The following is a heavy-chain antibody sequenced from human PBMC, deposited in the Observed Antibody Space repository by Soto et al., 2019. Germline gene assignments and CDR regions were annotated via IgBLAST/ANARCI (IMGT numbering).Heavy chain of an antibody. D-gene: IGHD4-17*01. CDR2: IYYTGTT. CDR3: ARVYGDYRSWFDP. Sequence: QVQLQESGPGLVKPSQTLSLTCTVSGGSISSGGYYWSWIRQHPGKGLEWIGYIYYTGTTYYNPSLKIRVTISVDTSKNQFSLELISVTAADTAVYYCARVYGDYRSWFDPWGQGTLVTVSS. J-gene: IGHJ5*02. V-gene: IGHV4-31*03. CDR1: GGSISSGGYY.